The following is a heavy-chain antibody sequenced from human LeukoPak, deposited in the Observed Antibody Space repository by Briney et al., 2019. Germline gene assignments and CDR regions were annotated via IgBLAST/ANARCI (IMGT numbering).Heavy chain of an antibody. CDR1: GGSISSSSYY. Sequence: SSETLSLTCTVSGGSISSSSYYWGWIRQPPGKGLEWIGSIYYTRSTYYNPSLKSRVTISVDTSKNQFSLKLTSVTAADTAVYYCASSRTDYYDSSAYYYHWGQGTLVTVSS. J-gene: IGHJ5*02. CDR2: IYYTRST. V-gene: IGHV4-39*01. D-gene: IGHD3-22*01. CDR3: ASSRTDYYDSSAYYYH.